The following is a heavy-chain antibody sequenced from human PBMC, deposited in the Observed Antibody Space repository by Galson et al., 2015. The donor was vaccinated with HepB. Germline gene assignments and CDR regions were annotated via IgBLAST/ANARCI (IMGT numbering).Heavy chain of an antibody. CDR2: IKGKANTYAT. V-gene: IGHV3-73*01. Sequence: SLRLSCAASGFNFNDSIIHWVRQASGKGLEWVGRIKGKANTYATECGASLRGRFTISRHDSKNTVELQMNSLKTEDTAVYYCLRGVYYGMDVWGQGTTVTVSS. D-gene: IGHD3-10*01. CDR1: GFNFNDSI. J-gene: IGHJ6*02. CDR3: LRGVYYGMDV.